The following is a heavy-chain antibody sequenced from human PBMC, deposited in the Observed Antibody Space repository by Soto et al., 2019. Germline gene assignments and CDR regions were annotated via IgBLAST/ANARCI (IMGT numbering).Heavy chain of an antibody. Sequence: SETLSLTWAVYGGSFSGYYWSWIRQPPGKGLEWIGEINHSGSTNYNPSLKSRVPISVDTSKNQVSLKLSSVTAADTAVYYCARPGLGYCGTTNCYEWFDPWGQGTPVTVSS. D-gene: IGHD2-2*01. CDR1: GGSFSGYY. J-gene: IGHJ5*02. V-gene: IGHV4-34*01. CDR3: ARPGLGYCGTTNCYEWFDP. CDR2: INHSGST.